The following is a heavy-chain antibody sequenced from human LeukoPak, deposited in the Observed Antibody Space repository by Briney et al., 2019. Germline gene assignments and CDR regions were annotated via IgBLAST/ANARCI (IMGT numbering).Heavy chain of an antibody. V-gene: IGHV1-69*06. D-gene: IGHD3-22*01. CDR2: IITIFGTA. CDR3: ASGPPYYDSSGYYSGYFDY. CDR1: GGTFISYA. J-gene: IGHJ4*02. Sequence: ASVTVSFKASGGTFISYAISWVRQAPGQGLEWMGGIITIFGTANYAQKFQGRVTITADKSTSTAYMELSSLRSEDTAVYYCASGPPYYDSSGYYSGYFDYWGQGTLVTVSS.